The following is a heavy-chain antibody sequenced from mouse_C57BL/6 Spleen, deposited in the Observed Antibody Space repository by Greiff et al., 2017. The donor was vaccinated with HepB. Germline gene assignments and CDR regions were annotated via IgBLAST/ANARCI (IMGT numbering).Heavy chain of an antibody. D-gene: IGHD2-2*01. J-gene: IGHJ3*01. CDR3: ARPYYGYDVPWFAY. Sequence: EVMLVESGGDLVKPGGSLKLSCAASGFTFSSYGMSWVRQTPDKRLEWVATISSGGSYTYYPDSVKGRFTISRDNAKNTLYLQMSSLKSEDTAMYYCARPYYGYDVPWFAYWGQGTLVTVSA. CDR1: GFTFSSYG. V-gene: IGHV5-6*02. CDR2: ISSGGSYT.